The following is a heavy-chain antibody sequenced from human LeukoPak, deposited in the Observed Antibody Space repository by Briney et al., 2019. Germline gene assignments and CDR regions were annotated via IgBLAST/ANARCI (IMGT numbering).Heavy chain of an antibody. Sequence: SETLSLTCTVSGGSISSGGYYWSWIRQHPGKGLEWIGYIYYSGSTYYNPSLKSRVTMSLDTFKKQLSLNLSSVTAADTAVYYCAREGSMVGATLPTYYYYMDVWGKGTTVSVSS. CDR3: AREGSMVGATLPTYYYYMDV. CDR2: IYYSGST. D-gene: IGHD1-26*01. CDR1: GGSISSGGYY. J-gene: IGHJ6*03. V-gene: IGHV4-31*03.